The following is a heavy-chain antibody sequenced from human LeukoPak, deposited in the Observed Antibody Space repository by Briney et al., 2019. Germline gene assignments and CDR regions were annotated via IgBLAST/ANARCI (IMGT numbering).Heavy chain of an antibody. CDR1: GYTVTSYH. J-gene: IGHJ4*02. Sequence: GASVKVSCKASGYTVTSYHAHWVRQAPGQGLEWMGIINCGDGYTNFAQKFQGRVSVTADTSTNTLYMELSTLTTEDTAIYYCARDRGGSYSIDFWGQGTLLTVSS. CDR3: ARDRGGSYSIDF. D-gene: IGHD1-26*01. V-gene: IGHV1-46*01. CDR2: INCGDGYT.